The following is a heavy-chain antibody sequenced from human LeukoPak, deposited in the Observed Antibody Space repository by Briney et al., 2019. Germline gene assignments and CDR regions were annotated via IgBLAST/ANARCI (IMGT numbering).Heavy chain of an antibody. J-gene: IGHJ5*02. CDR2: MNPNSGNT. D-gene: IGHD3-3*01. CDR3: ARAPSGDWFDP. CDR1: GYTFTSND. Sequence: ASVKVSCKASGYTFTSNDINWVRQATGQGLEWMGWMNPNSGNTGYAQKFQGRVTMTRNTSISTAYMELSSLRSEDMAVYYCARAPSGDWFDPWGQGTLVTVSS. V-gene: IGHV1-8*01.